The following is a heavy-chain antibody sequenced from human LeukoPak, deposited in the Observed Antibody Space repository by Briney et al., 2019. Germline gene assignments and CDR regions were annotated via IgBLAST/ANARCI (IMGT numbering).Heavy chain of an antibody. CDR2: INPNSGGA. CDR3: ARDRGFDCSGGSCYPSPVDY. CDR1: GYTFTGYD. V-gene: IGHV1-2*02. J-gene: IGHJ4*02. Sequence: ASVKLSCTASGYTFTGYDMPRVRQAPGQGLEWMGWINPNSGGATYAQKFQGRVHMTRDTSISTAYVELSRLRSDDTAVYYCARDRGFDCSGGSCYPSPVDYGGQGTRVPVLS. D-gene: IGHD2-15*01.